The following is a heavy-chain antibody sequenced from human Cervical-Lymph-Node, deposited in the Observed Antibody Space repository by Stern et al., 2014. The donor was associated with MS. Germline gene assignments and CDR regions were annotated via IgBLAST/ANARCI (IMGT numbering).Heavy chain of an antibody. J-gene: IGHJ4*02. CDR2: IYPGDSDV. CDR3: ARWSVACDS. V-gene: IGHV5-51*03. CDR1: GYRFINNW. Sequence: EVQLVQSGAEVRKPGDSLKISCKTSGYRFINNWIAWVRQVPGQGLEWIGIIYPGDSDVRYSPSFQGHVSISVDKSISTAYLQWNSLKASDTAVYYCARWSVACDSWGQGALITVSS. D-gene: IGHD2-21*01.